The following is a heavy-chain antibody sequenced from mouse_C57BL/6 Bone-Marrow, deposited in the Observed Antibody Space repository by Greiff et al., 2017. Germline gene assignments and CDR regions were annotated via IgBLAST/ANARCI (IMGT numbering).Heavy chain of an antibody. J-gene: IGHJ4*01. CDR1: GYTFTDHT. CDR3: ASEGYYDAMDY. V-gene: IGHV1-78*01. CDR2: IYPGDGST. Sequence: VQLQQSDAELVKPGASVKISCKVSGYTFTDHTIHWMKQRPEQGLEWIGYIYPGDGSTKYNEKFKGKATLTADKSSRTAYMQLNNLTSEDSAVYVGASEGYYDAMDYWGQGTSVTVSS.